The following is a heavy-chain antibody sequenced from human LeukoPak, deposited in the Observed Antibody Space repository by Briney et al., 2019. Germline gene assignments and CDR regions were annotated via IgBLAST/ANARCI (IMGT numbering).Heavy chain of an antibody. Sequence: ASVKVSCKASGYTFTSYGISWVRQAPGQGLEGMGWISAYNGNTNYAQKLQGRVTMTTDTSTSTAYMELRSLRSDDTAVYYCARGVWDYDSSGSRSYAFDIWGQGTMVTVSS. V-gene: IGHV1-18*01. CDR1: GYTFTSYG. D-gene: IGHD3-22*01. CDR3: ARGVWDYDSSGSRSYAFDI. J-gene: IGHJ3*02. CDR2: ISAYNGNT.